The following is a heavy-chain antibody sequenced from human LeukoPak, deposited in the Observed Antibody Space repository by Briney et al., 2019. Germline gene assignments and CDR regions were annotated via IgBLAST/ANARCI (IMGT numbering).Heavy chain of an antibody. V-gene: IGHV3-23*01. J-gene: IGHJ4*02. CDR2: ISGSGGST. Sequence: PGGSLRLSCAASGFTFTTYAMSWVRQAPGKGPEWVSAISGSGGSTYYADSVKGRFTISRDNSKNTLYLQMNSLRAEDTAVYYCAKDLDDSSGYYPDYWGQGTLVTVSS. D-gene: IGHD3-22*01. CDR3: AKDLDDSSGYYPDY. CDR1: GFTFTTYA.